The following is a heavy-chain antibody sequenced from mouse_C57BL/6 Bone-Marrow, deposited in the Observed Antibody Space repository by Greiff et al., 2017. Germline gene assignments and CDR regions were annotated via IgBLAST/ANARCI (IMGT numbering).Heavy chain of an antibody. Sequence: VQLQQPGAELVRPGSSVKLSCKASGYTFTSYWMDWVKQRPGQGLEWIGNIYPSDSETHYNQKFKDKATLPVDKSSSTAYMQLSSLTSEPSAFYYGARIITTVVEGWFAYWGQGTLVTVSA. CDR3: ARIITTVVEGWFAY. D-gene: IGHD1-1*01. J-gene: IGHJ3*01. V-gene: IGHV1-61*01. CDR2: IYPSDSET. CDR1: GYTFTSYW.